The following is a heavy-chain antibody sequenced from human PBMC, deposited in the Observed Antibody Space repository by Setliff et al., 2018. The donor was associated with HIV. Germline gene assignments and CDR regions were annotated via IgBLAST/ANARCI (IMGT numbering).Heavy chain of an antibody. J-gene: IGHJ6*03. D-gene: IGHD3-3*01. CDR2: INHRGTT. CDR3: ARGLTIFGVATPGIYSFMDV. Sequence: SETLSLTCAVYGGSFSGNYWTWIRQPPGKGLEWIGEINHRGTTKYNPSLKSRVSISVDTSKKQVSLKLNSVTAADTAVYYCARGLTIFGVATPGIYSFMDVWGKGTTVTVSS. CDR1: GGSFSGNY. V-gene: IGHV4-34*01.